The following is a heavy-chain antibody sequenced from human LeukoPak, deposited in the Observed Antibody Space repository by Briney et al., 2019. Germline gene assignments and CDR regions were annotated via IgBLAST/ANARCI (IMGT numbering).Heavy chain of an antibody. CDR1: GFTVSTNY. Sequence: GGSLRLSCAVSGFTVSTNYMRWVRQAPGKGLEWVSVIYGGGSPYYADSVKGRFTISRDNSKNTLYLQMNSLRAEDTAVYYCARDRCRGGSCHSDYWGQGAQVTVSS. D-gene: IGHD2-15*01. V-gene: IGHV3-66*01. J-gene: IGHJ4*02. CDR2: IYGGGSP. CDR3: ARDRCRGGSCHSDY.